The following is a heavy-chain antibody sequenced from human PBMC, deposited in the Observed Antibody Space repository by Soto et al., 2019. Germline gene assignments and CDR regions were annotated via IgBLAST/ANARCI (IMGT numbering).Heavy chain of an antibody. J-gene: IGHJ4*02. CDR3: ASPYSSGWYGGFDY. D-gene: IGHD6-19*01. Sequence: QVQLQESGPGLVKPSETLSLTCTVSGGSISSYYWSWIRQPPGKGLEWIGYIYYIGSTNYNPSLKRRVTISVDTSKNQFSLRLSSVTAADTAVYYCASPYSSGWYGGFDYWGQGTLVTVSS. CDR2: IYYIGST. CDR1: GGSISSYY. V-gene: IGHV4-59*08.